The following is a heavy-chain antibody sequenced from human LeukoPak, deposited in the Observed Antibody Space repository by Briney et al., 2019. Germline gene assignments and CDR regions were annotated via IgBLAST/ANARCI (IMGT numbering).Heavy chain of an antibody. J-gene: IGHJ4*02. D-gene: IGHD1-26*01. Sequence: SETLSLTCTVSGGSISSSSYYWGWIRQPPGKGLEWIGSIYYSGSTYYNPSLKSRLTISVDTSKNQFSLKLSSVTAADTAVYYCARDRGGSYQFRSALDYWGQGTLVTVSS. V-gene: IGHV4-39*07. CDR1: GGSISSSSYY. CDR2: IYYSGST. CDR3: ARDRGGSYQFRSALDY.